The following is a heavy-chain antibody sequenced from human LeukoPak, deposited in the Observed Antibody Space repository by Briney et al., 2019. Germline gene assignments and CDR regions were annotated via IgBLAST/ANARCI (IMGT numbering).Heavy chain of an antibody. CDR2: ISSVSSTI. Sequence: GGSLRLSCAASGFIFSSYSMNWVRQAPGKGLEWISFISSVSSTIFYADSVKGRFNISRDNVKNSLYLQMNGLRAADTAVYYCARVHGGYPFDQWGQGTLVTVSS. CDR1: GFIFSSYS. J-gene: IGHJ4*02. V-gene: IGHV3-48*01. CDR3: ARVHGGYPFDQ. D-gene: IGHD2-15*01.